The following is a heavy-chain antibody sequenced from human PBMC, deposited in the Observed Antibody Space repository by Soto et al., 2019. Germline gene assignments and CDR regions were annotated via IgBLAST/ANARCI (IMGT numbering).Heavy chain of an antibody. CDR3: ARHYDILTGYFSGSDY. CDR1: GYKFTSFG. CDR2: INVHNGNT. J-gene: IGHJ4*02. Sequence: QVQLVQSGAEVRKPGASVKVFCKASGYKFTSFGINWVRQAPGQGLEWMGWINVHNGNTEYAQNLRGRVTMTTDTSTNTANMELRSLTSDDTAVYYCARHYDILTGYFSGSDYWGQGTLVTVSS. V-gene: IGHV1-18*01. D-gene: IGHD3-9*01.